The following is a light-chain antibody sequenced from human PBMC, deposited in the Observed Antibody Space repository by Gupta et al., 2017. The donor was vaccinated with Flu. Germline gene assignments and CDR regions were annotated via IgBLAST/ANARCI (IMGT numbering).Light chain of an antibody. Sequence: PATLSVSPGETVTLSCRASQRVSVNVAWYQQKPGQAPRLLIYGASARATGVPARFRGSGSGTGFTLTIDSLQSEDFAVYDCQQYDSWPHSFGQGSKVEIK. J-gene: IGKJ2*01. CDR3: QQYDSWPHS. CDR1: QRVSVN. V-gene: IGKV3D-15*01. CDR2: GAS.